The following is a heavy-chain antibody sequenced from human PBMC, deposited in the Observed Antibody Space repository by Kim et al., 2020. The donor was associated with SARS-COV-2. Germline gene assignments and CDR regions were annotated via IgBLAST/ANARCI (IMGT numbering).Heavy chain of an antibody. Sequence: GGSLRLSCAASGFTFSSYSMNWVRQAPGKGLEWVSSISSSSSYIYYADSVKGRFTISRDNAKNSLYLQMNSLRAEDTAVYYCARGCSSSWYGGYYYYGMDVWGQGTTVTVSS. J-gene: IGHJ6*02. CDR2: ISSSSSYI. CDR1: GFTFSSYS. D-gene: IGHD6-13*01. CDR3: ARGCSSSWYGGYYYYGMDV. V-gene: IGHV3-21*01.